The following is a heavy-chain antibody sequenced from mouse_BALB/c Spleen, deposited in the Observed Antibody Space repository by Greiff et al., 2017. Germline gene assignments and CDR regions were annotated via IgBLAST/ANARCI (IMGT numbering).Heavy chain of an antibody. CDR3: ASGYGYGGFDY. CDR2: ISSGGST. V-gene: IGHV5-6-5*01. CDR1: GFTFSSYA. D-gene: IGHD2-2*01. Sequence: DVQLQESGGGLVKPGGSLKLSCAASGFTFSSYAMSWVRQTPEKRLEWVASISSGGSTYYPDSVMGRFTISRDNARNILYLQMSSLRSEDTAMYYCASGYGYGGFDYWGQGTLVTVSA. J-gene: IGHJ3*01.